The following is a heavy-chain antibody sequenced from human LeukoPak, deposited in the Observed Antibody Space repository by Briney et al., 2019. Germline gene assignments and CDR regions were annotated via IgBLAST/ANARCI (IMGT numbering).Heavy chain of an antibody. CDR1: GFTVSSNY. CDR2: IYSGGST. J-gene: IGHJ4*02. Sequence: GGSLRLSCAASGFTVSSNYMSWVRQAPGKGLEWVSVIYSGGSTYYADSVKGRFTISRDNSKNTLYLQMNSLRAEDTAVYYCAKGDIVATIAPFDYWGQGTLVTVSS. V-gene: IGHV3-53*01. D-gene: IGHD5-12*01. CDR3: AKGDIVATIAPFDY.